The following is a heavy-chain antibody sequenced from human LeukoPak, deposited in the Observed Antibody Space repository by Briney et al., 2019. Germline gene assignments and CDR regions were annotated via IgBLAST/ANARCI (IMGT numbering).Heavy chain of an antibody. Sequence: ASVKVSCKASGYTFTGYYMHWVRQAPGQGLEWMGWINPNSGGTNYAQKFQGRVTMTRDTSISTAYMELSRLRSDDTAVYYCARVQLPARRTYYFDYWGQGTLVTVFS. CDR1: GYTFTGYY. CDR3: ARVQLPARRTYYFDY. V-gene: IGHV1-2*02. D-gene: IGHD2-2*01. CDR2: INPNSGGT. J-gene: IGHJ4*02.